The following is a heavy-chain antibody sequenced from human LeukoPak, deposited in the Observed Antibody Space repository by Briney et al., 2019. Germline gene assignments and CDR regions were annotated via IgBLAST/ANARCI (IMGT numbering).Heavy chain of an antibody. CDR2: IYHSGST. J-gene: IGHJ4*02. V-gene: IGHV4-38-2*02. D-gene: IGHD3-9*01. CDR1: GYSISSGYY. CDR3: ARRVFNYDILTGYGFDY. Sequence: PSETLSLTCTVSGYSISSGYYWGWIRQPPGKGLEWIGSIYHSGSTYYNPSLKSRVTISVDTSKNQFSLKLSSVTAADTAVYYCARRVFNYDILTGYGFDYWGQGTLVTVSS.